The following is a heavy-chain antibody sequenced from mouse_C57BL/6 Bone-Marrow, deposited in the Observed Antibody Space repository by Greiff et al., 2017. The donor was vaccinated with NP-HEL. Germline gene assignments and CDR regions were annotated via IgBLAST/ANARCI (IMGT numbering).Heavy chain of an antibody. Sequence: EVKLMESGGGLVKPGGSLKLSCAASGFTFSDYGMHWVRQAPEKGLEWVAYISSGSSTIYYADTVKGRFTISRDNAKNTLFLQMTSLRSEDTAMYYCARAYGNYPAWFAYWGQGTLVTVSA. J-gene: IGHJ3*01. CDR2: ISSGSSTI. V-gene: IGHV5-17*01. D-gene: IGHD2-1*01. CDR1: GFTFSDYG. CDR3: ARAYGNYPAWFAY.